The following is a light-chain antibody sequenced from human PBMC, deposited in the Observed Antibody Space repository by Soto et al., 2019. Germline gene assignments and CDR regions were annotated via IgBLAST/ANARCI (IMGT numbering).Light chain of an antibody. CDR1: QDIRSD. CDR2: AAS. J-gene: IGKJ5*01. V-gene: IGKV1-17*01. CDR3: LQYDSYPVT. Sequence: IQMTQSPSSLSASVGDRVTIACRASQDIRSDLGWYQQKPGKAPKRLIYAASSLQSGVPSRFSGSGSGTEFTLTISSLQPEDFATYYCLQYDSYPVTFGQGTRLEIK.